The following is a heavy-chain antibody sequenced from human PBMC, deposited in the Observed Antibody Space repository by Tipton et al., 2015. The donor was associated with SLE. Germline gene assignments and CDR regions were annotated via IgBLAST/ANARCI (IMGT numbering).Heavy chain of an antibody. J-gene: IGHJ5*02. CDR3: ARVNDFWSGYDWFNWFDP. V-gene: IGHV4-4*07. Sequence: TLSLTCNVSGGSISSYSWSWIRQPAGKGLEWMGRFYTSGYTNYNPSLKSRVNMSLDTSKNQFSLKLSSVTAADTAIYYCARVNDFWSGYDWFNWFDPWGQGTLVTVSS. CDR2: FYTSGYT. D-gene: IGHD3-3*01. CDR1: GGSISSYS.